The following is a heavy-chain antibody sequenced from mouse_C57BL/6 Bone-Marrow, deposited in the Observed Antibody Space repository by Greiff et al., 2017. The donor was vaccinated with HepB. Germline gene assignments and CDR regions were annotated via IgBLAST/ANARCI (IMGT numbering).Heavy chain of an antibody. V-gene: IGHV8-12*01. J-gene: IGHJ2*01. CDR3: ARKAYYGSSLSYFDY. Sequence: QVTLKECGPGILQSSQTLSLTCSFSGFSLSTSGMAVSWIRQPSGKGLEWLAHIYWDDDKRYNPSLKSRLTISKDTSRNQVFLKITSVDTADTATYYCARKAYYGSSLSYFDYWGQGTTLTVSS. D-gene: IGHD1-1*01. CDR1: GFSLSTSGMA. CDR2: IYWDDDK.